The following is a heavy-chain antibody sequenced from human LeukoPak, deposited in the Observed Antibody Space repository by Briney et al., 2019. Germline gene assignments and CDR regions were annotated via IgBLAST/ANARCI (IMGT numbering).Heavy chain of an antibody. V-gene: IGHV4-4*02. CDR2: IYHSGST. CDR1: GGSLSSSNW. Sequence: SGTLSLTCAVSGGSLSSSNWWSWVRQPPGKGLEWIGEIYHSGSTNYNPSLKSRVTISVDRSKNQFSLKLSSVTAADTAVYYCARVEYYYDSSGWGNWFDPWGQGTLVTVSS. D-gene: IGHD3-22*01. CDR3: ARVEYYYDSSGWGNWFDP. J-gene: IGHJ5*02.